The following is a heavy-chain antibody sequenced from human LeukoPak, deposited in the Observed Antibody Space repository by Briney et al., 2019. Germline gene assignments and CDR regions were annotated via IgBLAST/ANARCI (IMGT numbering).Heavy chain of an antibody. V-gene: IGHV1-2*04. D-gene: IGHD2-2*02. CDR1: GYTFTGYY. CDR2: INPNSGGT. J-gene: IGHJ3*02. CDR3: ARDVGYCSSTSCYTGAFDI. Sequence: ASVTVSCKASGYTFTGYYMHWVRQAPGQGLEWMGWINPNSGGTNYAQKFQGWVTMTRDTSISTAYMELSRLRSDDTAVYYCARDVGYCSSTSCYTGAFDIWGQGTMVTVSS.